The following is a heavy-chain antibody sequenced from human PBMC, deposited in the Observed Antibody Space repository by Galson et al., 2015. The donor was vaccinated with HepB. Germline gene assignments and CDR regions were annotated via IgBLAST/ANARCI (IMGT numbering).Heavy chain of an antibody. J-gene: IGHJ4*02. D-gene: IGHD6-13*01. CDR2: TSYDEGNK. CDR3: ASPKHSSSWYVFSASGGTPTYYFDY. Sequence: SLRLSCAASGFTSITYAMHWVRQAPGKGLEWVAGTSYDEGNKQYADSVKGRFTISRDNAKNSLYLQMNSLRAEDTAIYYCASPKHSSSWYVFSASGGTPTYYFDYWGQGTVVTVSS. CDR1: GFTSITYA. V-gene: IGHV3-30*04.